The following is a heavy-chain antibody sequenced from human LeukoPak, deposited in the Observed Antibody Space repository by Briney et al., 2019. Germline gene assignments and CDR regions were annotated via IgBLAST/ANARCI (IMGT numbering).Heavy chain of an antibody. D-gene: IGHD3-10*01. J-gene: IGHJ4*02. Sequence: SETLSLTCAVYGGSFSDYYWSWIRQPPGGGLEWIGEINHSESTNYNPSLKSRVTILVDTSKNQFSLKLSSVTAADTAVYYCGRAGYYGSGSCRTFDSWGQGTLVTVSS. CDR2: INHSEST. CDR1: GGSFSDYY. V-gene: IGHV4-34*01. CDR3: GRAGYYGSGSCRTFDS.